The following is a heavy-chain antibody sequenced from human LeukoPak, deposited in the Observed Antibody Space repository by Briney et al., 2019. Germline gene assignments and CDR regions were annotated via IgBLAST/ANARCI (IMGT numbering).Heavy chain of an antibody. V-gene: IGHV4-59*01. CDR2: IYYSGST. Sequence: SETLSLTCTVSSGSMSSYYWSWIRQPPGKGLEWIGYIYYSGSTNHNPSLKSRVTISVDTSKNQFTLKLSSVTAADTAVYYCARGRYGWLPFDYWGQGTLVTVSS. CDR1: SGSMSSYY. D-gene: IGHD3-16*01. J-gene: IGHJ4*02. CDR3: ARGRYGWLPFDY.